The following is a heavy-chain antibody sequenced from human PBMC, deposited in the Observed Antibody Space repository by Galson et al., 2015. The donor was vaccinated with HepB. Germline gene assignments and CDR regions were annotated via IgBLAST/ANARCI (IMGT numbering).Heavy chain of an antibody. V-gene: IGHV3-30*18. CDR1: GFTFSSYG. D-gene: IGHD6-13*01. Sequence: SLRLSCAASGFTFSSYGMHWVRQAPGKGLEWVAVISYDGSNKYYADSVKGRFTISRDNSKNTLYLQMNSLRAEDTAVYYCAKEMDSSSWYHDYYGMDVWGQGTTVTVSS. CDR2: ISYDGSNK. CDR3: AKEMDSSSWYHDYYGMDV. J-gene: IGHJ6*02.